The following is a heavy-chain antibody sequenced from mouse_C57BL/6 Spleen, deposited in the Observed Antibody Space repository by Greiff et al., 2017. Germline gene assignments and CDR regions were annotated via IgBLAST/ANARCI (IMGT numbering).Heavy chain of an antibody. CDR3: ARLDSHFDY. CDR2: IYPRSGNT. V-gene: IGHV1-81*01. Sequence: QVQLKESGAELARPGASVKLSCKASGYTFTSYGISWVKQRTGQGLEWIGEIYPRSGNTYYNEKFKGKATLTADKSSSTAYMELRSLTSEDSAVYFCARLDSHFDYWGQGSTLTVSS. CDR1: GYTFTSYG. J-gene: IGHJ2*01.